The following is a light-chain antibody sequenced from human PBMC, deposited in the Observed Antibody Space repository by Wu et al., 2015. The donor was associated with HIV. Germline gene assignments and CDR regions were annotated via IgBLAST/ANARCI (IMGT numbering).Light chain of an antibody. CDR2: GAS. CDR1: QMLAAAY. J-gene: IGKJ2*01. Sequence: CRASQMLAAAYLAWYQQKPGQAPRLLIYGASSRATGIPDRFSGSGSGTDFTLTISSLEPEDFAVYYCQQRRYWPLYTFGQGTKLEIK. V-gene: IGKV3D-20*02. CDR3: QQRRYWPLYT.